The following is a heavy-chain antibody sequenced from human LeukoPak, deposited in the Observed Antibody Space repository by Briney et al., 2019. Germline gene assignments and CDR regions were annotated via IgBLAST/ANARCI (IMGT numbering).Heavy chain of an antibody. V-gene: IGHV3-21*01. CDR2: SSSSYI. J-gene: IGHJ4*02. Sequence: SSSSYIYYADSVKGRFTISRDNAKNSLYLQMHSLRAEDTAVYYCATEGSFDYWGQGTLVTVSS. CDR3: ATEGSFDY.